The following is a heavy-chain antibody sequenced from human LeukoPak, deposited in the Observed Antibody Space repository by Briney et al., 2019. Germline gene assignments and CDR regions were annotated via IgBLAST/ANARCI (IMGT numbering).Heavy chain of an antibody. Sequence: PSETLSLTCAVYGGSFSGYYWSWIRQPPGKGLEWIGSIYYSGSTYYNPSLKSRVTISVDTSKNQFSLKLSSVTAADTAVYYCARQGLLDQAVAGTFALPDLFDYWGQGTLVTVSS. CDR2: IYYSGST. J-gene: IGHJ4*02. V-gene: IGHV4-34*01. CDR3: ARQGLLDQAVAGTFALPDLFDY. D-gene: IGHD6-19*01. CDR1: GGSFSGYY.